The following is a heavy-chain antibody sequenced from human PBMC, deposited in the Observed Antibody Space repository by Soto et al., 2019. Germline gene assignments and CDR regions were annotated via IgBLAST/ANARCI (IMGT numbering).Heavy chain of an antibody. CDR2: IKQDGSEK. J-gene: IGHJ4*02. CDR3: ARDKGYDFWSGYYY. CDR1: GFTFSSYW. V-gene: IGHV3-7*01. D-gene: IGHD3-3*01. Sequence: GGSLRLSCAASGFTFSSYWMSWVRQAPGKGLEWVANIKQDGSEKYYVDSVKGRFTISRDNAKNSLYLQMNSPRAEDTAVYYCARDKGYDFWSGYYYWGQGTLVTVSS.